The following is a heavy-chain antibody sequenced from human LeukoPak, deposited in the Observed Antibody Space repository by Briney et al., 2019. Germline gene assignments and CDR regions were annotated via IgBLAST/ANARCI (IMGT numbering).Heavy chain of an antibody. CDR3: ARGAGLWVYYFDY. V-gene: IGHV3-48*04. CDR2: ISSSGSTI. D-gene: IGHD5-18*01. CDR1: GSTFGSYG. Sequence: PGRSLRLSCAASGSTFGSYGMHWVRQAPGKGLEWVSYISSSGSTIYYADSVKGRFTISRDNAKNSLYLQMNSLSAEDTAVYYCARGAGLWVYYFDYWGQGTLVTVSS. J-gene: IGHJ4*02.